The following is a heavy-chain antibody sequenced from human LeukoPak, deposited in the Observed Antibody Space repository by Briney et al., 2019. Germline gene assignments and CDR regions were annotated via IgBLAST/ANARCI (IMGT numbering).Heavy chain of an antibody. CDR3: ARSTDIVRRLYYYYYMDV. CDR2: ISGSGGST. Sequence: PGGSVRLSCAASGFTFSSYAMSWVRQAPGKGLERVSAISGSGGSTYYADSVKGRFTIPRDNSKNTLYLQMNSLRAEDTAVYYCARSTDIVRRLYYYYYMDVWGKGTTVTVSS. D-gene: IGHD4-11*01. J-gene: IGHJ6*03. V-gene: IGHV3-23*01. CDR1: GFTFSSYA.